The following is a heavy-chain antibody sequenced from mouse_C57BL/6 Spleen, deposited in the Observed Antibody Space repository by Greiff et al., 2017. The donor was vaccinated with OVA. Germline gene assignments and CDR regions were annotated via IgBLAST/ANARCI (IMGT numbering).Heavy chain of an antibody. V-gene: IGHV1-85*01. Sequence: QVQLKESGPELVKPGASVKLSCKASGYTFTSYDINWVKQRPGQGLEWIGWIYPRDGSTKYNEKFKGKATLTVDTSSSTAYMELHSLTSEDSAVYFCARRGGGNVFAYWGQGTLVTVSA. CDR3: ARRGGGNVFAY. CDR1: GYTFTSYD. J-gene: IGHJ3*01. CDR2: IYPRDGST. D-gene: IGHD1-1*02.